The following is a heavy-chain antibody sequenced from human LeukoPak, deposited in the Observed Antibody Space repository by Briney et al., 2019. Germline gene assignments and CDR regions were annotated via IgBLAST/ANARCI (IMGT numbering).Heavy chain of an antibody. CDR1: RFTFSNAW. CDR3: AREVYYGSGRRFDY. Sequence: PGGSLRPSCAASRFTFSNAWMSWVRQAPGKGLEWVSIIYSGGSTFYADSVKGRFTISRDNGKNSLYLQMNSLRAEDTAVYFCAREVYYGSGRRFDYWGQGTLVTVSS. CDR2: IYSGGST. J-gene: IGHJ4*02. D-gene: IGHD3-10*01. V-gene: IGHV3-66*01.